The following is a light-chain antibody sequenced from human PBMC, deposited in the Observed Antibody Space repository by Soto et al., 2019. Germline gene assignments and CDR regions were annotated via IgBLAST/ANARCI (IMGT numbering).Light chain of an antibody. Sequence: DIQMTQSPSSQSASVGDRVTITCQASQDISNYLNWYQQKPGKAPKLLIYDASNLETGVPSRFSGSGSGTDFTFTISSLQPEDIATYYCQQYDNLPALTFGGGTKVEIK. V-gene: IGKV1-33*01. CDR2: DAS. J-gene: IGKJ4*01. CDR1: QDISNY. CDR3: QQYDNLPALT.